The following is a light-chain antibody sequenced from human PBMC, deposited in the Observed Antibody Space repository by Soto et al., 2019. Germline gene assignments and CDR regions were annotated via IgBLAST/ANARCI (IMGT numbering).Light chain of an antibody. CDR2: DVS. V-gene: IGLV2-11*01. Sequence: QSALTQARPVSGSPGQSVTISCTGTSGDVGGYNFVSWYQQHPGNAPKLMIFDVSQRPSGVPDRFSGSKSGNTASLTISGLRAEDEADYYCCSYGGSYTWVFGGGTKLTVL. J-gene: IGLJ3*02. CDR1: SGDVGGYNF. CDR3: CSYGGSYTWV.